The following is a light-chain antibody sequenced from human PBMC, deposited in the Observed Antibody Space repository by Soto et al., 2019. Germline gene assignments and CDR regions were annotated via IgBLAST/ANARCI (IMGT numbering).Light chain of an antibody. CDR3: AAWDDSLNGWV. Sequence: HSVLTQPPSASGTPGQRVTISCSGSSSNIGTDTVNWYQQFPGTAPKLLIYSNNQRPSGVPDRFSGSKSGTSASLAISGLQSEDEADYYCAAWDDSLNGWVFGGGTKLTVL. CDR1: SSNIGTDT. J-gene: IGLJ3*02. CDR2: SNN. V-gene: IGLV1-44*01.